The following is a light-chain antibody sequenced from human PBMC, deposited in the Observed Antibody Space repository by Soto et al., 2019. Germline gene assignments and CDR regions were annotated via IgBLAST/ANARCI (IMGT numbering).Light chain of an antibody. J-gene: IGKJ2*01. V-gene: IGKV3-11*01. Sequence: EVVLTQSPATLSLSPGERVTLSCRASQSVNNYLAWYQQKPGQAPRLLIYDASNRATDIPARSSGSGSRTDFTLTIITLEPEDFAVYYCQQRSTWPGTFGQGTKLEIK. CDR2: DAS. CDR1: QSVNNY. CDR3: QQRSTWPGT.